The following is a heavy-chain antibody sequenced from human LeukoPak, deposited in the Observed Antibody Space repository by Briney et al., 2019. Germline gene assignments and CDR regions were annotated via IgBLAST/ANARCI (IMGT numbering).Heavy chain of an antibody. CDR1: GFTFTSSA. Sequence: SVKVSCKASGFTFTSSAVQWVRQARGQRLEWIGWIVVGSGNTNYAQKFQERVTITRDMSTSTAYMELSSLRSDDTAVYYCARESGSYHGDDYWGQGTLVTVSS. V-gene: IGHV1-58*01. CDR2: IVVGSGNT. D-gene: IGHD1-26*01. CDR3: ARESGSYHGDDY. J-gene: IGHJ4*02.